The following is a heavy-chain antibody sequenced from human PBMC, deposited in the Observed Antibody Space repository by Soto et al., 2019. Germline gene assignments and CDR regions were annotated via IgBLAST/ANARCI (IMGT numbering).Heavy chain of an antibody. J-gene: IGHJ6*02. CDR1: GYSFTSYW. CDR3: ARLPYYYDSSGSMAHYYYGMDV. V-gene: IGHV5-51*01. CDR2: IYPGDSDT. Sequence: PGESLKISCKGSGYSFTSYWIGWVRQMPGKGLEWMGIIYPGDSDTRYSPSFQGQVTISADKSISTAYLQWSSLKASDTAMYYCARLPYYYDSSGSMAHYYYGMDVWGQGTTVTVSS. D-gene: IGHD3-22*01.